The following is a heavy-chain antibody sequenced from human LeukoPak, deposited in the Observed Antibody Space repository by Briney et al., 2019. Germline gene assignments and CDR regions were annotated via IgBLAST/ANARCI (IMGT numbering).Heavy chain of an antibody. J-gene: IGHJ4*02. CDR1: GFTSSSYS. D-gene: IGHD3-22*01. CDR2: ISGGGGST. CDR3: AKEPWYYYDSSGYGDY. V-gene: IGHV3-23*01. Sequence: GGSLRLSCAASGFTSSSYSMNWVRQAPGKGLEWVSAISGGGGSTYYADSVKGRFTISRDNSKNTLYLQMNSLRAEDTAVYYCAKEPWYYYDSSGYGDYWGQGTLVTVSS.